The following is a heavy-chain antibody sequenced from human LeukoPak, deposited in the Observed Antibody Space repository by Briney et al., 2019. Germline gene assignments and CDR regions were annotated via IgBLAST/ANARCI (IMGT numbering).Heavy chain of an antibody. D-gene: IGHD6-13*01. CDR2: IYYSGTT. J-gene: IGHJ4*02. V-gene: IGHV4-59*11. CDR3: ARGVYIAAAQYGY. CDR1: GGSISSHY. Sequence: SETLSLTCTVSGGSISSHYWSWIRQPPGKGLEWIGYIYYSGTTNYNPSLKSRVTISVDTSKNQFPLKLSSVTAAATAVYYCARGVYIAAAQYGYWGQGALVTVSS.